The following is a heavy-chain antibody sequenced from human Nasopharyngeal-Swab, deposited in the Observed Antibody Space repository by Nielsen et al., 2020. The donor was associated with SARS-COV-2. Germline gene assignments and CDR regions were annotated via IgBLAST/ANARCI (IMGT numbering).Heavy chain of an antibody. Sequence: SETLSLTCTVSGGSIRLDNWWTWVRQSPGKGLEWIGEIHHSGSTKSNPSLKSRVTISVDKSNNQFSLKLSSVTAADTAVYYCARDFPQILSGYISVAFDIWGPGTMVTVSS. D-gene: IGHD3-9*01. V-gene: IGHV4-4*02. J-gene: IGHJ3*02. CDR2: IHHSGST. CDR3: ARDFPQILSGYISVAFDI. CDR1: GGSIRLDNW.